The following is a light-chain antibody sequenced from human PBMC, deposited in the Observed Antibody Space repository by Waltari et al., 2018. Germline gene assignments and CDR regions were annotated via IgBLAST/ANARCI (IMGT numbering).Light chain of an antibody. J-gene: IGKJ2*01. V-gene: IGKV1-5*03. CDR1: PSISSW. CDR2: KAS. Sequence: DIQMTQSPPTLSASVGESVTITCRASPSISSWLAWYQQKPGKAPKRLIYKASTLKSVVPSRFSGSGSGTEFTLTISSLQPDDFATYYCQQYNSYSGYTFGQGTKLEIK. CDR3: QQYNSYSGYT.